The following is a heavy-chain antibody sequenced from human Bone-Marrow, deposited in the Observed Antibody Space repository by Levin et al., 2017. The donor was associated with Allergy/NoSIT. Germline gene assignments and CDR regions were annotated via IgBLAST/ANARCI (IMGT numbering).Heavy chain of an antibody. Sequence: GGSLRLSCAASGFTFSSYSMNWVRQAPGKGLEWVSYISSSSSTIYYADSVKGRFTISRDNAKNSLYLQMNSLRAEDTAVYYCARKDYGDFKNDAFDIWGQGTMVTVSS. D-gene: IGHD4-17*01. CDR1: GFTFSSYS. J-gene: IGHJ3*02. CDR3: ARKDYGDFKNDAFDI. CDR2: ISSSSSTI. V-gene: IGHV3-48*01.